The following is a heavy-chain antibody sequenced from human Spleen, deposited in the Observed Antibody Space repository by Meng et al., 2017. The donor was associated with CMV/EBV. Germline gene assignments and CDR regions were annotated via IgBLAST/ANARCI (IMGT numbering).Heavy chain of an antibody. Sequence: ASVKVSCKTSGYTFIGYYIHWVRQAPGQGLEWMGWINPKSGGTKYAQKFQDRVTMTRDTSSSTAYMEVTGLRSDDTAIYYCARRYITAAFYGMDVWGLGTTVTVSS. CDR2: INPKSGGT. V-gene: IGHV1-2*02. CDR3: ARRYITAAFYGMDV. D-gene: IGHD6-13*01. J-gene: IGHJ6*02. CDR1: GYTFIGYY.